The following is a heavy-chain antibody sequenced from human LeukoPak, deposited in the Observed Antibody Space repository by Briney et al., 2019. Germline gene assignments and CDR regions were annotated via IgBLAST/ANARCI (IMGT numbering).Heavy chain of an antibody. J-gene: IGHJ4*02. CDR1: GFTVSSNY. CDR2: INWNGGST. Sequence: GGSLRLSCAASGFTVSSNYMSWVRQAPGKGLEWVSGINWNGGSTGYADSVKGRFTISRDNAKNSLYLQMNSLRAEDTALYYCARAGGYSGYECFDYWGQGTLVTVSS. V-gene: IGHV3-20*04. D-gene: IGHD5-12*01. CDR3: ARAGGYSGYECFDY.